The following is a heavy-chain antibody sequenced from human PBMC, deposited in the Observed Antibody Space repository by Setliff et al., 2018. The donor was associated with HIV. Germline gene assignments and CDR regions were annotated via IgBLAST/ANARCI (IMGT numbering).Heavy chain of an antibody. CDR1: GYTFTNYG. Sequence: ASVKVSCKASGYTFTNYGITWVRQAPGHGLEWMGWLASYNDDANYAQNLQGRVTMTTDKSTSTAYMELRSLRSDDTAIYYCARDNYDDYSRVQMDVWGKGTTVTVSS. CDR3: ARDNYDDYSRVQMDV. CDR2: LASYNDDA. J-gene: IGHJ6*04. D-gene: IGHD4-17*01. V-gene: IGHV1-18*01.